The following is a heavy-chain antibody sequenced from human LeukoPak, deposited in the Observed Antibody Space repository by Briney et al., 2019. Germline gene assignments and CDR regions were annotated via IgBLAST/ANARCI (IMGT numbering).Heavy chain of an antibody. CDR3: ARGGGYGDSQNRIGAFDI. J-gene: IGHJ3*02. V-gene: IGHV4-59*01. CDR2: IYYSGST. D-gene: IGHD4-17*01. Sequence: PSETLSLTCTVSGGSISNYYWSWIRQPPGKGLEWIGYIYYSGSTNYNPSLESRVTISVDTYKNQFSLKLSSVTAADTAVYYCARGGGYGDSQNRIGAFDIWGQGTMVTVSS. CDR1: GGSISNYY.